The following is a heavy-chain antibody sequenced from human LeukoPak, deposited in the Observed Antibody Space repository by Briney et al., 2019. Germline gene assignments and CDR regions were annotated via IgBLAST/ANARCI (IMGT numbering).Heavy chain of an antibody. Sequence: PGGSLRLSCAASGFTFSSYWMHWVRQASGKGLAWVSRISSDGSSITYADSVKGRFTISRDNAKNTLYLQMNSLRVEDTAVYYCARGSYYFASEDWGQGTLVTVSS. CDR1: GFTFSSYW. J-gene: IGHJ4*02. V-gene: IGHV3-74*01. CDR2: ISSDGSSI. D-gene: IGHD3-10*01. CDR3: ARGSYYFASED.